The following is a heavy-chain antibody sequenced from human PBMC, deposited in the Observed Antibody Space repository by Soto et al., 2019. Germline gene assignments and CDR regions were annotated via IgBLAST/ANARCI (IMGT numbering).Heavy chain of an antibody. J-gene: IGHJ5*02. D-gene: IGHD3-10*01. V-gene: IGHV1-3*04. CDR3: ARDRATGFGSGVRRNWLDP. Sequence: QIQLVQSGAEVKKPGASVRVSCMTSGYIFTTSAMHWVRLAPGQRLEWLGWINTGNGNTQYSQNFQGRVTITRDTSAKTAYMELSSLRSEDTAVYYCARDRATGFGSGVRRNWLDPWGQGTLVTVSS. CDR1: GYIFTTSA. CDR2: INTGNGNT.